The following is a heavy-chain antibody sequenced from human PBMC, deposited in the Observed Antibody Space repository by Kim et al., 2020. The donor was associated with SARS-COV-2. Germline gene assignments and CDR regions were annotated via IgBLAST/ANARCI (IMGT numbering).Heavy chain of an antibody. CDR2: IYYSGST. D-gene: IGHD3-9*01. CDR1: GGSISSSSYY. CDR3: ARRPLTGYWYY. J-gene: IGHJ4*02. V-gene: IGHV4-39*01. Sequence: SETLSLTCTVSGGSISSSSYYWAWIRQPPGKGLEWIGSIYYSGSTYYNPSLKSRVTISVDTSKNQFSLKLSSVTAADTAVYYCARRPLTGYWYYWGQGTLVTVSS.